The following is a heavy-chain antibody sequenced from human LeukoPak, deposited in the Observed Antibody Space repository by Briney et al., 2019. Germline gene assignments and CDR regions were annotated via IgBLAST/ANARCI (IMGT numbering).Heavy chain of an antibody. CDR3: AKDYTAMVRGPDY. V-gene: IGHV3-9*01. D-gene: IGHD5-18*01. CDR2: ISWNSGSI. J-gene: IGHJ4*02. CDR1: GFTFDDYA. Sequence: GRSLRLSCAASGFTFDDYAMHWVRQAPGKGLEWVSGISWNSGSIGYADSVKGRFAISRDNAKNSLYLQMNSLRAEDTALYYCAKDYTAMVRGPDYWGQGTLVTVSS.